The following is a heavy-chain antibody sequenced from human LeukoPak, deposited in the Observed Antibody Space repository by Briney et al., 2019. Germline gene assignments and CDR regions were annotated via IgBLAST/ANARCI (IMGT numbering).Heavy chain of an antibody. J-gene: IGHJ5*02. V-gene: IGHV3-23*01. CDR1: GFTFNSYV. D-gene: IGHD6-19*01. CDR3: AKGAGYSSGWYLWFDP. Sequence: GGSLRLSCAASGFTFNSYVMSWVRQAPGKGLKWVSAISVSGGTTYYADSVKGRFTISRDNSKNTLYLQMNGLRAEDTAVYYCAKGAGYSSGWYLWFDPWGQGTLVTVSS. CDR2: ISVSGGTT.